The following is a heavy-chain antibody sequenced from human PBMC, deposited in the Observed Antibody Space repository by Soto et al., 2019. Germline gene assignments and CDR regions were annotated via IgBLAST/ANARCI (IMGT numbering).Heavy chain of an antibody. J-gene: IGHJ2*01. CDR2: IYSGGST. D-gene: IGHD5-18*01. V-gene: IGHV3-53*02. CDR1: GFTVSSNY. CDR3: ARPRGGYSYGYTIAIDWYFDL. Sequence: EVQLVETGGGLIQPGGSLRLSCAASGFTVSSNYMSWVRQAPGKGLEWVSVIYSGGSTYYADSVKGRFTISRDNSKNTLYLQMNGLRAEDTAVYYCARPRGGYSYGYTIAIDWYFDLWGRGTLVPVSS.